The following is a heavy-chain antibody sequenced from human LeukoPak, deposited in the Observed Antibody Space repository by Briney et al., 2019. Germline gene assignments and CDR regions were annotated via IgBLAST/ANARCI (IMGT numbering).Heavy chain of an antibody. CDR1: GFTFSYSW. CDR2: INEDGSEK. V-gene: IGHV3-7*01. J-gene: IGHJ6*03. D-gene: IGHD3-3*01. CDR3: VRGSLASGVVVYYYYYLDV. Sequence: GGSLRLSCAASGFTFSYSWMSWVRQAPGKGLEWVANINEDGSEKYFVDSVKGRFTISRDNAKNSLYLQMNSLRAEDTAVYYCVRGSLASGVVVYYYYYLDVWGKGTTVTVSS.